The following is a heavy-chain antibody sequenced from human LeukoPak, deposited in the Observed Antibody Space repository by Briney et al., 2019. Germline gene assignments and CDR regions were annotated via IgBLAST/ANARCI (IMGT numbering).Heavy chain of an antibody. CDR3: AKDSEGYTSPIFHDGYCFDY. Sequence: GGSLRLSCAASGFTVSSNYMSWVRQAPGKGLEWVSVIYSGGSTYYADSVKGRFTISRDNSKNTLYLQMNSLRAEDTAIYYCAKDSEGYTSPIFHDGYCFDYWGQGTLVTVSS. D-gene: IGHD6-13*01. CDR2: IYSGGST. CDR1: GFTVSSNY. J-gene: IGHJ4*02. V-gene: IGHV3-53*01.